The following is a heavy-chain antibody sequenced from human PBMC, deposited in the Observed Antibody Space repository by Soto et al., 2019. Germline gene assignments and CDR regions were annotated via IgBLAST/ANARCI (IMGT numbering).Heavy chain of an antibody. CDR1: GFTFSSYS. CDR3: ARDYSSYGPFDY. Sequence: EVQLVESGGGLVQPGGSLRLSCAASGFTFSSYSMNWVRQAPGKGLEWVSYISSSSSTIYYADSVKGRFTISRDNAKNSLYLQMNRLRAEGAAVYYCARDYSSYGPFDYWGQGTLVTVSS. J-gene: IGHJ4*02. CDR2: ISSSSSTI. V-gene: IGHV3-48*01. D-gene: IGHD5-18*01.